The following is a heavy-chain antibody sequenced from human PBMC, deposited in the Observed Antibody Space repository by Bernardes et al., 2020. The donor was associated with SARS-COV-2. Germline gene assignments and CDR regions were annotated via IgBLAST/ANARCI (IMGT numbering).Heavy chain of an antibody. D-gene: IGHD6-19*01. CDR1: SGSFSGYY. V-gene: IGHV4-34*01. CDR2: INHSGST. Sequence: SETLSLTSAVYSGSFSGYYWSWIRQPPGKGLEWIGEINHSGSTNYNPSLKSRVTISVDTSKNQFSLKLSSVTAADTAVYYCARGRGGLVRFDFWGQGTLVTVSS. CDR3: ARGRGGLVRFDF. J-gene: IGHJ4*02.